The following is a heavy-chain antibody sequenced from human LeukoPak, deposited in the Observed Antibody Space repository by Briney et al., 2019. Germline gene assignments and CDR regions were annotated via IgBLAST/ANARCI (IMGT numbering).Heavy chain of an antibody. V-gene: IGHV3-21*01. CDR1: GFTFSSYS. J-gene: IGHJ4*02. D-gene: IGHD3-22*01. CDR3: AREGDDTSGYYQDY. CDR2: ISSSSSYI. Sequence: GGSLRLSCAASGFTFSSYSMNWVRQAPGKGLEWVSSISSSSSYIYYADSVKGRFTISRDNAKNTLYLQMNSLRAEDTAVYYCAREGDDTSGYYQDYWGRGTLVTVSS.